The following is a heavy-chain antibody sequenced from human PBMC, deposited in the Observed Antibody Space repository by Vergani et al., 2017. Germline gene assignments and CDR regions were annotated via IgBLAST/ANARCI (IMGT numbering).Heavy chain of an antibody. J-gene: IGHJ5*02. CDR2: IYHSGST. Sequence: QVQLQESGPGLVKPSETLSLTCAVSGYSISSGYYWGWIRQPPGKGLEWIGSIYHSGSTYFNPSLKSRVTISVDTSKNQFSLNLSSVTAADTAVYYCARRGYGSGSYYNLNWFDPWGQGTLVTVSS. CDR3: ARRGYGSGSYYNLNWFDP. V-gene: IGHV4-38-2*01. D-gene: IGHD3-10*01. CDR1: GYSISSGYY.